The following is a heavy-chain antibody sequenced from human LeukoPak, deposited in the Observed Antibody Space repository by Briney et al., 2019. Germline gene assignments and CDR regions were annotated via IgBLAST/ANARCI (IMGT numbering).Heavy chain of an antibody. D-gene: IGHD2-2*01. CDR2: ISGSGGST. Sequence: GGSLRLSCAASGFTFSTYAVNWVRQAPGKGLEWVSAISGSGGSTYYADSVKGRFTISRDNSKNTLYLQMNSLRAEDTAVYYCAKGSRYCSSTSCYQRFDYWGQGTLVTVSS. CDR1: GFTFSTYA. V-gene: IGHV3-23*01. J-gene: IGHJ4*02. CDR3: AKGSRYCSSTSCYQRFDY.